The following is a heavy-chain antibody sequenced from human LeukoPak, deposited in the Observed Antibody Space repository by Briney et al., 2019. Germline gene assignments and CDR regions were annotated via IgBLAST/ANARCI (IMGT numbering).Heavy chain of an antibody. J-gene: IGHJ6*03. V-gene: IGHV3-30*18. CDR1: GFTFSSYG. Sequence: PGRSLRLSCAASGFTFSSYGMHWVRQAPGKGLEWVAVISYDGSNKYYADSVKGRFTISRDNSKNTLYLQMNSLRAEDTAVYYCAKDSPYSSSWDPFFVVVPLGYYIDVWGKGTTVTVSS. D-gene: IGHD6-13*01. CDR3: AKDSPYSSSWDPFFVVVPLGYYIDV. CDR2: ISYDGSNK.